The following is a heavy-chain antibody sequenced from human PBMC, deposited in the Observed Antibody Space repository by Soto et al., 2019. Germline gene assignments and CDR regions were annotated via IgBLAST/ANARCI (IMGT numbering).Heavy chain of an antibody. CDR3: ARDYYKYYDSSGYYRSPAY. Sequence: GGSLRLPCAASGFTFSSYAMHWVRQAPGKGLEWVALISYDGSDKDYADSVKGRFTISRDNSRNTLFLQMNSLRAEDTAVYYCARDYYKYYDSSGYYRSPAYWGQGTLVTVSS. D-gene: IGHD3-22*01. V-gene: IGHV3-30-3*01. CDR2: ISYDGSDK. J-gene: IGHJ4*02. CDR1: GFTFSSYA.